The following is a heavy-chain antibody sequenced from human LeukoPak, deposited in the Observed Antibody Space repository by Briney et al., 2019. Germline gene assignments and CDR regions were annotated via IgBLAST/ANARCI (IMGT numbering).Heavy chain of an antibody. D-gene: IGHD3-3*01. Sequence: EASVKVSCKASGYTFTGYYMHWVRQAPGQGLEWMGWINPNSGGTNYAQKFQGRVTMTRDTSISTAYMELSRLRSDDTAVYYCARITIFDAFDIWXQGTMVTVSS. V-gene: IGHV1-2*02. CDR2: INPNSGGT. J-gene: IGHJ3*02. CDR1: GYTFTGYY. CDR3: ARITIFDAFDI.